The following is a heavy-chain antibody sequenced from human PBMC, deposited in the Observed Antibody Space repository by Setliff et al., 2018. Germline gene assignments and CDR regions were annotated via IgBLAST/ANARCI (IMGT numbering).Heavy chain of an antibody. Sequence: SETLSLTCTVSDGSISSSSYYWGWIRQPPGKGLEWIGSIYYSGSTYYNPSLKSRVTISVDTSKNQFSLKLSSVTAADTAVYYCARVSMYSSSWYYYYYGMDVWGQGTTVTVSS. J-gene: IGHJ6*02. CDR1: DGSISSSSYY. CDR3: ARVSMYSSSWYYYYYGMDV. D-gene: IGHD6-13*01. CDR2: IYYSGST. V-gene: IGHV4-39*07.